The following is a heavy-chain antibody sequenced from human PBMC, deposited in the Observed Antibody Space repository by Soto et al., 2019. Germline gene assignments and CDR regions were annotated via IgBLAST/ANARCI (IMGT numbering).Heavy chain of an antibody. D-gene: IGHD2-15*01. CDR1: GDTFTDHT. J-gene: IGHJ4*02. CDR2: SVPTLGMA. CDR3: ASGDCSGGRCYSDFDF. V-gene: IGHV1-69*02. Sequence: QVHLVQSGAEVKKPGSSVKVSCKASGDTFTDHTVTWLRQAPGQGLEWMGRSVPTLGMANYAQTFQGRVTITADTSMTTAYLELTGLTSDDSAVYYCASGDCSGGRCYSDFDFWGQGTLVTVSS.